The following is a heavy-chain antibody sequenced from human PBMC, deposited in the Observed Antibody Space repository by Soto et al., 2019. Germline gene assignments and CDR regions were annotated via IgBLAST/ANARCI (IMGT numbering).Heavy chain of an antibody. Sequence: GGSLRLSCAASGFTFSSYGMHWVRQAPGKGLEWVAVIWYDGSNKYYADSVKGRFTISRDNSKNTLYLQMNSLRAEDTAVYYCARDSSRYCSGGSCYSFYYWGQGTLVTVSS. V-gene: IGHV3-33*01. CDR2: IWYDGSNK. CDR1: GFTFSSYG. D-gene: IGHD2-15*01. CDR3: ARDSSRYCSGGSCYSFYY. J-gene: IGHJ4*02.